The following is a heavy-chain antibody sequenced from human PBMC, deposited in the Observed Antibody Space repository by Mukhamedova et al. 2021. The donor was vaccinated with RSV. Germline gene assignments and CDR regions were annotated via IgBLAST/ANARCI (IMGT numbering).Heavy chain of an antibody. Sequence: STYYNPSLKSRVTISVDTSKNQFSLKLSSVTVADTAVYYCARHEVSYYDSSGYYIDYWGQGTLVTVSS. CDR3: ARHEVSYYDSSGYYIDY. V-gene: IGHV4-39*01. CDR2: ST. D-gene: IGHD3-22*01. J-gene: IGHJ4*02.